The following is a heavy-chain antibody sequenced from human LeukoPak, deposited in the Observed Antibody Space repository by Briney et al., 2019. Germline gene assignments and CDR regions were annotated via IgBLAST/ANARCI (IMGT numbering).Heavy chain of an antibody. V-gene: IGHV4-59*01. D-gene: IGHD5-12*01. CDR1: GGSISSYY. CDR3: ARGDDSGYDEGGFDY. Sequence: PSETLSLTCTVPGGSISSYYWSWIRQPPGKGLEWIGFIYYSGSTNYNPSLKSRVTISVDTSKNQFSLKLSSVTAADTAVYYCARGDDSGYDEGGFDYWGQGTLVTVSS. J-gene: IGHJ4*02. CDR2: IYYSGST.